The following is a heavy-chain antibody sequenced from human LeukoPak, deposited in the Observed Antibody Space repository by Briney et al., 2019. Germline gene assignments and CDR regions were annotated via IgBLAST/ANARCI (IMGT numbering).Heavy chain of an antibody. CDR3: ARDLQGGDYYDY. CDR1: GFTSSSHS. D-gene: IGHD3-16*01. Sequence: GGSLRLSCAASGFTSSSHSMNWVRQAPGKGLEWVSSISSSRSYIYYADSVKGRFTISRDNAKNSLYLQMNSLRAEDTAVYYCARDLQGGDYYDYWGQGTLVTVSS. J-gene: IGHJ4*02. CDR2: ISSSRSYI. V-gene: IGHV3-21*01.